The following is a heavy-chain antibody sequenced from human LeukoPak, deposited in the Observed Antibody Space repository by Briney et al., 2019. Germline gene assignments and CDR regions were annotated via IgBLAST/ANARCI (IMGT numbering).Heavy chain of an antibody. J-gene: IGHJ4*02. CDR2: ISSSGSTI. D-gene: IGHD3-22*01. Sequence: PGGSLRLSCAASGFTFSSYEMNWVRQAPGKGLEWVSYISSSGSTIYYADSVKGRFTISRDNAKNSLYLQMNSLRAEDTAVYYCASFGGYYYDSSGYYAPYYFDYWGQGTLVTVSS. V-gene: IGHV3-48*03. CDR1: GFTFSSYE. CDR3: ASFGGYYYDSSGYYAPYYFDY.